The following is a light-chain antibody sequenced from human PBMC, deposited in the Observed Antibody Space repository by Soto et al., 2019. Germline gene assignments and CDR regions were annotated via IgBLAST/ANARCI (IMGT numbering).Light chain of an antibody. CDR1: QNVDTKY. CDR3: QQCGISPLT. Sequence: EMVLTQSPGTRSLSPVEIATLACMASQNVDTKYLAWYQFKPGQAPRIIIFGTSTRATGIPDRFSGSGSGTDFTLTISRVDPEDFAVYYCQQCGISPLTFGGGTKVDIK. V-gene: IGKV3-20*01. J-gene: IGKJ4*01. CDR2: GTS.